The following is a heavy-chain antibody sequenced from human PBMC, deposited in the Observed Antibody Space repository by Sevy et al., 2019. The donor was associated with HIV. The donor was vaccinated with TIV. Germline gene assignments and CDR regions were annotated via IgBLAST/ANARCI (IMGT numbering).Heavy chain of an antibody. J-gene: IGHJ4*02. Sequence: SETLSLTCTVSGGSISSYYWSWIRQPAGKGLEWIGRIYTSGSTNYNPSLKSRVTMSVDTSKNQFSLKLSSVTAADTAVYYCARSGERFLEWTYFDYWGQGTLVTVSS. CDR1: GGSISSYY. CDR3: ARSGERFLEWTYFDY. CDR2: IYTSGST. V-gene: IGHV4-4*07. D-gene: IGHD3-3*01.